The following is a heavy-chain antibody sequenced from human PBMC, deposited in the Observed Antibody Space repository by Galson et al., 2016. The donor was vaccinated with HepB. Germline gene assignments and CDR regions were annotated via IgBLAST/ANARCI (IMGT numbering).Heavy chain of an antibody. CDR3: ATVRAGCSSTSCYFDN. Sequence: SDTLSLTCDVSGGSISDAIWWTWVRQPPGKGREWIGEIYHSGSTNYNPSPKSRLTISADKSKTQLSLMSSLTAADTAVYNCATVRAGCSSTSCYFDNWGQGTLVTVSS. CDR1: GGSISDAIW. D-gene: IGHD2-2*01. CDR2: IYHSGST. J-gene: IGHJ4*02. V-gene: IGHV4-4*02.